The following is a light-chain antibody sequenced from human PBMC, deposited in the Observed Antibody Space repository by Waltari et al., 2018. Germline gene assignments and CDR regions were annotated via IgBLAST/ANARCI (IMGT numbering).Light chain of an antibody. V-gene: IGLV2-23*02. CDR3: CSYAGSSTYVV. Sequence: QSALTQPASVSGSPGQSITISCTGTSSDVGSYNLVSWYQQHPGKAPKLMIYEVSKRPPGVSKRFSGSKSGNTASLTISGLQAEDEADYYCCSYAGSSTYVVFGGGTKLTVL. CDR1: SSDVGSYNL. J-gene: IGLJ2*01. CDR2: EVS.